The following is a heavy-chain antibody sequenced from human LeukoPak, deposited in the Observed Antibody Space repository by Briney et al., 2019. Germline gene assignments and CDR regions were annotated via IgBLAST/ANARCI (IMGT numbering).Heavy chain of an antibody. Sequence: PGGSLRLSCAASGSTFSSYSMNWVRQAPGKGLEWVSSISSGSSYIYYADSVKGRFTISRDNAKNSLYLQMNSLRAEDTAVYYCATLRPYSSGWYEDYWGQGTLVTVSS. D-gene: IGHD6-19*01. CDR1: GSTFSSYS. J-gene: IGHJ4*02. CDR3: ATLRPYSSGWYEDY. CDR2: ISSGSSYI. V-gene: IGHV3-21*01.